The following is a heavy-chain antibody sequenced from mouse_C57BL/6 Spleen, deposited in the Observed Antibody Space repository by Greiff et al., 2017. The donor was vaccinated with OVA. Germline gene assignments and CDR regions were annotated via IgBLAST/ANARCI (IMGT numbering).Heavy chain of an antibody. CDR1: GYTFTSYW. V-gene: IGHV1-52*01. CDR3: ARGEDYGVSYYCAMGY. J-gene: IGHJ4*01. CDR2: IDPSDSET. Sequence: QVQLQQSGAELVRPGSSVKLSCKASGYTFTSYWMHWVKQRPIQGLEWIGNIDPSDSETHYNQKFKDKATLTVDKSSSTAYMQLSSLTSEDSAVYYCARGEDYGVSYYCAMGYWGQGTSVTVSS. D-gene: IGHD2-4*01.